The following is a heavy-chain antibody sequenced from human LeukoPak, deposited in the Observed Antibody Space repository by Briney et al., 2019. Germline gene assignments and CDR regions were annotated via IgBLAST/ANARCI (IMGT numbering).Heavy chain of an antibody. D-gene: IGHD4-11*01. J-gene: IGHJ6*03. CDR2: IVVGGGNT. CDR1: GFTFTSSA. CDR3: AASYSKLRAHYYYYMDV. V-gene: IGHV1-58*02. Sequence: SVKVSCKASGFTFTSSAMQWVRQARGQRLEWIGWIVVGGGNTNYAQKFQERVTITRDMSTSTAYMELSSLRSEDTAVYYCAASYSKLRAHYYYYMDVWGKGTTVTVS.